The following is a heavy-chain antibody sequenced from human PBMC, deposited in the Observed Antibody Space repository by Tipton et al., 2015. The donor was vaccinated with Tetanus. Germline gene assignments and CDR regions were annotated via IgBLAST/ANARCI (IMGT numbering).Heavy chain of an antibody. V-gene: IGHV3-53*01. CDR3: ARSASPFDY. J-gene: IGHJ4*02. Sequence: GSLRLSCAVSDSIASHSYVTWVRQAPGKGLEWVSVLYSDGRTDYADFVKGRFIISRDTSKNTLYLQMNSLRAEDTAVYYCARSASPFDYWGQGTLVTVSS. CDR2: LYSDGRT. CDR1: DSIASHSY.